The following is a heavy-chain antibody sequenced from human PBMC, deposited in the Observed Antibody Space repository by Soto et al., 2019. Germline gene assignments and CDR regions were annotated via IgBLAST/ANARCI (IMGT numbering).Heavy chain of an antibody. V-gene: IGHV5-10-1*01. Sequence: PGDAVKSSDEGCGERVSSYWRSWVRQMPGKGLEWMGRIDPSDSYTNYSPSFQGHVTMSADKSISTAYLQWSSLKASDTAVYYCARDWAAAGPFDYWGQGTLVTVSS. CDR2: IDPSDSYT. D-gene: IGHD6-13*01. CDR1: GERVSSYW. J-gene: IGHJ4*02. CDR3: ARDWAAAGPFDY.